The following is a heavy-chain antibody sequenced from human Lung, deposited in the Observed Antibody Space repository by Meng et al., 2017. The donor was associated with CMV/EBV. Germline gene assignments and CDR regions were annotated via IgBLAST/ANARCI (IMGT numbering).Heavy chain of an antibody. V-gene: IGHV4-34*01. Sequence: SXTXSLXCAVYGGSFSGYYWSWIRQPPGKGLEWIGEINHSGSTNYNPSLKSRVTISVDTSKNQFSLKLSSVTAADTAVYYCARGEIVRKGVEYWGPGKLV. CDR2: INHSGST. D-gene: IGHD3-16*02. CDR1: GGSFSGYY. CDR3: ARGEIVRKGVEY. J-gene: IGHJ4*02.